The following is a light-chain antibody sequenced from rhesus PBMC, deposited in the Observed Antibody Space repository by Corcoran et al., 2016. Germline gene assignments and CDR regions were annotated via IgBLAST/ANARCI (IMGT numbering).Light chain of an antibody. Sequence: DIQMTQSPSSLSASVGDTVTITCRASQGISSWLAWYQQKPGKAPKLLIYKASRLQSGVPSRFSGSGAGTDFTLTISSLQSEYFATYSCQHNSSRPWTFGQGTKVEIK. CDR1: QGISSW. J-gene: IGKJ1*01. CDR2: KAS. V-gene: IGKV1-22*01. CDR3: QHNSSRPWT.